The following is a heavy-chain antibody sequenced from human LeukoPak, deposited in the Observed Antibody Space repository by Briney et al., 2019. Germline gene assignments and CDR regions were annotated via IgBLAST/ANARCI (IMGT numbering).Heavy chain of an antibody. CDR3: ARASVNGYDYSWVDH. V-gene: IGHV6-1*01. D-gene: IGHD3-22*01. Sequence: SQTLSLTCAISGDSVSSNSAAWNWLRQSPSRGLEWLGSTYYRSKWYNDYAVSVKSRIIISPDTSKNQFSLQLNSVTAEDTAVYYCARASVNGYDYSWVDHWGQGTQVTVSS. CDR2: TYYRSKWYN. CDR1: GDSVSSNSAA. J-gene: IGHJ4*02.